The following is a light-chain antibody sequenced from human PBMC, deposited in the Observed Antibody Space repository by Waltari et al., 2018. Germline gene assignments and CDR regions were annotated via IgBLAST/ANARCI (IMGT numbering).Light chain of an antibody. Sequence: QSVLTQPPSVSGAPGQRVPISCTRSSSNIRSGYDVHWYQQLPGTAPKLLIYGNSNRPSGVPDRFSGSKSGTSASLAITGLQAEDEADYYCQSYDSSLSGSYVFGTGTKVTVL. CDR1: SSNIRSGYD. CDR2: GNS. J-gene: IGLJ1*01. V-gene: IGLV1-40*01. CDR3: QSYDSSLSGSYV.